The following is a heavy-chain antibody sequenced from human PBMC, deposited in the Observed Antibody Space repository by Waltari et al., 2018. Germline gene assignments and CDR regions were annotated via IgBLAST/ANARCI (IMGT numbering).Heavy chain of an antibody. CDR3: AREINWNDGRRFFDS. CDR2: INSDGSST. CDR1: GFTFSSYL. Sequence: EVQLVESGGGLVQPGGSLRLSGTASGFTFSSYLMHWVLHAPGKGLVWVSRINSDGSSTIYADSVKGRFTISRDNAKNTLYLQMNSLRAEDTAVYYCAREINWNDGRRFFDSWGQGTLVTVSS. J-gene: IGHJ4*02. D-gene: IGHD1-20*01. V-gene: IGHV3-74*01.